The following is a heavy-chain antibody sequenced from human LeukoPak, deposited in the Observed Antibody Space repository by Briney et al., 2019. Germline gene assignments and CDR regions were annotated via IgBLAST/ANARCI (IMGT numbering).Heavy chain of an antibody. CDR2: ISYDGSNK. J-gene: IGHJ3*02. Sequence: GGSLRLSCAASGFTFSSYAMHWVRQAPGKGLEWVAVISYDGSNKYYADSVKGRFTISRDNSKNTLYLQMNSLRAEDTAVYYCASLAGQWREGDAFDIWGQGTMVTVSS. CDR3: ASLAGQWREGDAFDI. V-gene: IGHV3-30-3*01. D-gene: IGHD6-19*01. CDR1: GFTFSSYA.